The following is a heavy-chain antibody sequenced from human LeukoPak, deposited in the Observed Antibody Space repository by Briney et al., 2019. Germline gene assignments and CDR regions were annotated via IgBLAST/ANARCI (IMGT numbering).Heavy chain of an antibody. CDR1: GYTFTSYG. D-gene: IGHD3-10*01. V-gene: IGHV1-18*01. J-gene: IGHJ6*02. Sequence: ASVKVSCKASGYTFTSYGISWVRQAPGQGLEWMGWISAYNGNTNYAQKLQGRVTMTTDTSTSTAYMELGSLRSDDTAVYYCARDHYYGSGSYYNAALYYYYGMDVWGQGTMVTVSS. CDR2: ISAYNGNT. CDR3: ARDHYYGSGSYYNAALYYYYGMDV.